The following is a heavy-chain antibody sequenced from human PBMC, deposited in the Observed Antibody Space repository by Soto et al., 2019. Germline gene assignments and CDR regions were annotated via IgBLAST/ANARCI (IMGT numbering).Heavy chain of an antibody. Sequence: GGSLRLSCAASGFTFTSYAMSWVRQAPGKGLEWVSTISGSGGSTYYADSVKGRFTISRDNSKNTLYMHMNSLRAEDTAVYYCARGLSGPPLNWFDPRGQGTLVTVSS. J-gene: IGHJ5*02. CDR3: ARGLSGPPLNWFDP. CDR2: ISGSGGST. D-gene: IGHD3-3*01. CDR1: GFTFTSYA. V-gene: IGHV3-23*01.